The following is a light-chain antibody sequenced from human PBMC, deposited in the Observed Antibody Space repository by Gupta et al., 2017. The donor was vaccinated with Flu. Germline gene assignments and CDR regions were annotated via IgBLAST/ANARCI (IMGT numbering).Light chain of an antibody. CDR2: NDN. CDR1: HLGEKF. Sequence: SYDLLQSPSVSVSPGQTANISCSGDHLGEKFASWFQQKPGQSPTLVIYNDNRRPSGIPERFSGSNSGNTATLAISGTQALDEADYYCQAWDSSTVVFGGGTKLTVI. V-gene: IGLV3-1*01. CDR3: QAWDSSTVV. J-gene: IGLJ2*01.